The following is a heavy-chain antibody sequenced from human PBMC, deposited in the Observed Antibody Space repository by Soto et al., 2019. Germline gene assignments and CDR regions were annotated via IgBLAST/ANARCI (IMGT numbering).Heavy chain of an antibody. V-gene: IGHV1-3*01. D-gene: IGHD3-9*01. CDR3: ARERRYFWFDP. CDR2: INAGNGNT. CDR1: GGTFSSYT. Sequence: GASVKVSCKASGGTFSSYTISWVRQAPGQRLEWMGWINAGNGNTKYSQKFQGRVTITRDTSASTAYMELSSLRSEDTAVYYCARERRYFWFDPWGQGTLVTVSS. J-gene: IGHJ5*02.